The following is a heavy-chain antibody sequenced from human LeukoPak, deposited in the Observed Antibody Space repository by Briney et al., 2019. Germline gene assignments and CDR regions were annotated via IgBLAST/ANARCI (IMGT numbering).Heavy chain of an antibody. V-gene: IGHV3-30*18. J-gene: IGHJ4*02. CDR1: GFTFTSYG. Sequence: GGSLRLSCGASGFTFTSYGMHWVRQAPGKGLEWVAVISYDGTEKYYADSVKGRFTISRDNFKSTLYLQMNSLRAEDTAVYYCAKNRGSGSPFYFDYWGQGTLVTVSS. CDR2: ISYDGTEK. D-gene: IGHD3-10*01. CDR3: AKNRGSGSPFYFDY.